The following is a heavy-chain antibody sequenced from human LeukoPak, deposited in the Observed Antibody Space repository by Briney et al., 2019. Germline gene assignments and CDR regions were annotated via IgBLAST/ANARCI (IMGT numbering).Heavy chain of an antibody. CDR3: AREKVTTDNYYYMDV. V-gene: IGHV3-11*04. J-gene: IGHJ6*03. D-gene: IGHD4-11*01. CDR2: ISSSGSTI. Sequence: GGSLRLSCAASGFTFSDYYMSWIRQAPGKGLEWVSYISSSGSTIYYADSVKGRFTISRDNAKNSLYLQMNSLRAEDTAVYYCAREKVTTDNYYYMDVWGKGTTVTVSS. CDR1: GFTFSDYY.